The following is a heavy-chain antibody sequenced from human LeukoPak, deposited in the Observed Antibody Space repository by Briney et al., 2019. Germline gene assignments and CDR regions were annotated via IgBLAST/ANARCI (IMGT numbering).Heavy chain of an antibody. Sequence: ASVKVSRKASGYTFTNYGITWVRQAPGQGLEWMGWISAYNGNTNYAQKLQGRVTMTTDTSTSTAYMELRSLRSDDTAVYYCARDRLGSGSYDYWGQGTLVTVSS. CDR3: ARDRLGSGSYDY. CDR1: GYTFTNYG. V-gene: IGHV1-18*01. J-gene: IGHJ4*02. D-gene: IGHD3-10*01. CDR2: ISAYNGNT.